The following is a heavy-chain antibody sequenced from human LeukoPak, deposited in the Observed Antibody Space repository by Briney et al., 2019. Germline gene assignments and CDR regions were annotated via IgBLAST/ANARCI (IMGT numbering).Heavy chain of an antibody. CDR2: IYHDGST. J-gene: IGHJ3*02. D-gene: IGHD3-22*01. CDR3: ALDSSGLDAFDI. CDR1: GGSISSGGHY. V-gene: IGHV4-30-2*01. Sequence: SQTLSLTCTVSGGSISSGGHYWSWIRQPPGKGLEWIGYIYHDGSTYYNPSLKSRVTISVDRSKNQFSLKLTSVTAADTAVYYCALDSSGLDAFDIWGQGTMSPSLQ.